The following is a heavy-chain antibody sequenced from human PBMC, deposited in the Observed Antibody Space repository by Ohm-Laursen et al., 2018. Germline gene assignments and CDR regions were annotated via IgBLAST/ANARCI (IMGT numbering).Heavy chain of an antibody. Sequence: GSLRLSCAASGFTFSSYSMNWVRQAPGKGLEWVSSISSSSSYIYYADSVKGRFTISRDNAKNSLYLQMNSLRAEDTALYYCAKDLFGELFHYYYGMDVWGQGTTVTVPS. D-gene: IGHD3-10*01. J-gene: IGHJ6*02. CDR2: ISSSSSYI. CDR1: GFTFSSYS. V-gene: IGHV3-21*04. CDR3: AKDLFGELFHYYYGMDV.